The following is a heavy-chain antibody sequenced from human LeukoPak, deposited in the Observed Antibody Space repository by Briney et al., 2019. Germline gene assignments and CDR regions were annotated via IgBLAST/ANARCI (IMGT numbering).Heavy chain of an antibody. J-gene: IGHJ4*02. Sequence: GGSLRLSCAASGFTFSSYEMNWVRQAPGKGLEWVSYISSSGSTIYYADSVKGRFTISRDNAKNSLYLQMNSLRAEDTAVYYCARAGLDILTGYYDYWGQGTRVTVSS. CDR3: ARAGLDILTGYYDY. V-gene: IGHV3-48*03. D-gene: IGHD3-9*01. CDR1: GFTFSSYE. CDR2: ISSSGSTI.